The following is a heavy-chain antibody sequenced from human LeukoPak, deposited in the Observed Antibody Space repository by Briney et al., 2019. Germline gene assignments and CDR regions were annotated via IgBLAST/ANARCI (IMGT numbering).Heavy chain of an antibody. CDR3: ARVVPRYYDTSGANWFDP. V-gene: IGHV1-46*01. J-gene: IGHJ5*02. CDR2: INPSSGST. D-gene: IGHD3-22*01. Sequence: ASVKVSCKASGDTFSNYYMHWVRQAPGQGLEWMGIINPSSGSTSYAQKFQGRVTMTRDTSTSTVYLELSRLRSEDTAVYFCARVVPRYYDTSGANWFDPWGQGTLVTVSS. CDR1: GDTFSNYY.